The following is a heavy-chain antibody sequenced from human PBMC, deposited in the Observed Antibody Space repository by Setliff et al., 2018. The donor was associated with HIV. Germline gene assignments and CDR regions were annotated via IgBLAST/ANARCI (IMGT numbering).Heavy chain of an antibody. CDR1: GYTFTSYG. CDR3: ARDEGANCGGDCYNHDAFDI. CDR2: ISTYNGNT. J-gene: IGHJ3*02. D-gene: IGHD2-21*02. Sequence: ASVKVSCKASGYTFTSYGINWVRKAPGQGLEWMGWISTYNGNTVYAQNLQGRITMTTDTSTSTVYMELRSLRSDDTAVYYCARDEGANCGGDCYNHDAFDIWGQGTKVTVSS. V-gene: IGHV1-18*01.